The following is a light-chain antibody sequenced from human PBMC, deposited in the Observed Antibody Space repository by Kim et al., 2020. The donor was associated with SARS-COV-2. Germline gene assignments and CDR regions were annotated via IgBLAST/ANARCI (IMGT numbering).Light chain of an antibody. V-gene: IGKV1-5*03. CDR3: KQYSRFPYT. J-gene: IGKJ2*01. CDR1: QTISTW. CDR2: LAS. Sequence: DIQMTQSPSTLSASVGDRVTITCRASQTISTWLAWYQQKPGKAPNLLIYLASTLESGVPSRFIGSGSGTEFTLTIDSLQPDDFATYYCKQYSRFPYTFGQGTKLEI.